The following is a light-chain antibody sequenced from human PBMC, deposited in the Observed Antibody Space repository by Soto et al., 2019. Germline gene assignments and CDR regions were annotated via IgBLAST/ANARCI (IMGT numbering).Light chain of an antibody. J-gene: IGKJ4*01. CDR3: QRYYNAPIT. Sequence: IQVTQYPSSLSASVGDRVTITCRASQGMKNYLSWYQKKPGEIPKLLIYAASTLESGIPPRFSGSGSGTDFTLTINILQPEDVATYSCQRYYNAPITFGGGTKVEI. CDR1: QGMKNY. CDR2: AAS. V-gene: IGKV1-27*01.